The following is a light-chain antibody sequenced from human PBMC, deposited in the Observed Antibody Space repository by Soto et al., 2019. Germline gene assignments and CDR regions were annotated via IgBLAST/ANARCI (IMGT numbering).Light chain of an antibody. J-gene: IGKJ5*01. CDR2: DAS. Sequence: DLQLTQTPPTLSASVLEEGTITCRASQTISRWLAWYQQKPGRAPKLLIYDASTLESGVPSRFSGSGSETEFTLTISRLQPDDFATYFCHSRAFGQGTRLEIK. V-gene: IGKV1-5*01. CDR3: HSRA. CDR1: QTISRW.